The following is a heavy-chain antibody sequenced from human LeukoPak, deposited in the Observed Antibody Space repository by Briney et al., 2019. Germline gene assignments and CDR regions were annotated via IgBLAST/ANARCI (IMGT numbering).Heavy chain of an antibody. CDR1: GFTFSSYA. CDR3: ARVFSGGREMATDY. J-gene: IGHJ4*02. Sequence: PGGSLRLSCAASGFTFSSYAMHWVRQAPGKGLEWVAVISYDGSNKYYADSVKGRFTISRDNSKNTLYLQMNSLRAEDTAVYYCARVFSGGREMATDYWGQGTLVTVSS. CDR2: ISYDGSNK. D-gene: IGHD5-24*01. V-gene: IGHV3-30-3*01.